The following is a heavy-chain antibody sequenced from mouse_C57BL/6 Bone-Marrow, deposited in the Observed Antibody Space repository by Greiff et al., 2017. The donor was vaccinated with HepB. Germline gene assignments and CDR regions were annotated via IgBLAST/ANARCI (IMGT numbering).Heavy chain of an antibody. V-gene: IGHV1-55*01. D-gene: IGHD2-5*01. CDR3: ARGGYSNYLLFYY. CDR1: GYTFTSYW. J-gene: IGHJ2*01. CDR2: IYPGSGST. Sequence: QVQLKQPGAELVKPGASVKMSCKASGYTFTSYWITWVKQRPGQGLEWIGDIYPGSGSTNYNEKFKSKATLTVDTSSSTAYMQLSSLTSEDSAVYYCARGGYSNYLLFYYWGQGTTLTVSS.